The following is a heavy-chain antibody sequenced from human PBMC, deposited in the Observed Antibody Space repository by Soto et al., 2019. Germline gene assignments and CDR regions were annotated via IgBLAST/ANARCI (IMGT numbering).Heavy chain of an antibody. Sequence: SQTLSLTCAISGDSVSSSSVGWNWIRQSPSRGLEWLGRTYYRSKWYNDYAVFVKSRITFNPDTSKNQFSLQLNSVTPEDTAVYYCARSAMGGAFDIWGQGTMVTVSS. CDR1: GDSVSSSSVG. D-gene: IGHD5-18*01. V-gene: IGHV6-1*01. CDR3: ARSAMGGAFDI. J-gene: IGHJ3*02. CDR2: TYYRSKWYN.